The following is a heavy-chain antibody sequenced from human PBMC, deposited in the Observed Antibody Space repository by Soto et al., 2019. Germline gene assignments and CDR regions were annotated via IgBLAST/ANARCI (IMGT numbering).Heavy chain of an antibody. CDR3: ARDWRGAEGFDP. D-gene: IGHD3-3*01. Sequence: QVQLVQSGPEVKKPGASVKISCKASGYTFSTYGFSWVRQAPGQGLAWMGWIGAHNGDTTYAQNFKGRVTMTTDTATTTSYMELRSLTSDDTAVYFGARDWRGAEGFDPWGQGTLVTVSS. CDR1: GYTFSTYG. CDR2: IGAHNGDT. J-gene: IGHJ5*02. V-gene: IGHV1-18*01.